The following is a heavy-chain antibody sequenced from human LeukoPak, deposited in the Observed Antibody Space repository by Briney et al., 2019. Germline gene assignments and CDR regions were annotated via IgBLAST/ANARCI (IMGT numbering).Heavy chain of an antibody. V-gene: IGHV4-59*01. J-gene: IGHJ6*02. CDR1: GGSISSYY. CDR3: AANYYGSGSYYNLDYYGMDV. D-gene: IGHD3-10*01. Sequence: KSSETLSLTCTVSGGSISSYYWSWIRQPPGKGLEWIGYIYYSGSTNYNPSLKSRVTISVDTSKNQFSLKLSSVTAADTAVYYCAANYYGSGSYYNLDYYGMDVWGQGTTVTVSS. CDR2: IYYSGST.